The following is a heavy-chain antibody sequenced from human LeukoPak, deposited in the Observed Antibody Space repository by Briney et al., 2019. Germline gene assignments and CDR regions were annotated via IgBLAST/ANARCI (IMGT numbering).Heavy chain of an antibody. Sequence: WGSLRLSCAASGFTFSSYSMNWVRQAPGNGLEWGSHISSSSSTIYYADSVKVRFTISRDNSKNTLYLQMNSLRAEDTAVYYCAKHFSGVVAATRTLDTITPFDYWGQGTLVTVSS. D-gene: IGHD2-15*01. J-gene: IGHJ4*02. V-gene: IGHV3-48*01. CDR3: AKHFSGVVAATRTLDTITPFDY. CDR2: ISSSSSTI. CDR1: GFTFSSYS.